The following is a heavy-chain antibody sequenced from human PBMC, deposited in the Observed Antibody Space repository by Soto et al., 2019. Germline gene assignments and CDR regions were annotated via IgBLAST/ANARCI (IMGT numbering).Heavy chain of an antibody. CDR2: IYHRGST. J-gene: IGHJ4*02. CDR3: ASGNDDLTNNFDY. D-gene: IGHD4-4*01. Sequence: QVQLPESAPGLVEPSGPLSLTCAVSGGSIISINWWNWVRQPPGKWLEWIGEIYHRGSTNYTPSLKSRVTIPVDKSTNQSSLELRSVTPADTAVYYCASGNDDLTNNFDYGGKGTLVTVSS. V-gene: IGHV4-4*02. CDR1: GGSIISINW.